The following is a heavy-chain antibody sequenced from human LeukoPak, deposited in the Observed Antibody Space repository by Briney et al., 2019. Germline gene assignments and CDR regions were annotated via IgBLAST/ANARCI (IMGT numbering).Heavy chain of an antibody. CDR3: ARRMGAITFGGEDY. CDR2: ISGSGGST. D-gene: IGHD3-16*01. CDR1: GFTFSSYA. J-gene: IGHJ4*02. Sequence: PGGSLRLSCAASGFTFSSYAMSWVRQAPGKGLEWGSAISGSGGSTYYADSVKGRFTISRDNSKNTLYLQMNSLRAEDTAVYYCARRMGAITFGGEDYWGQGTLVTVSS. V-gene: IGHV3-23*01.